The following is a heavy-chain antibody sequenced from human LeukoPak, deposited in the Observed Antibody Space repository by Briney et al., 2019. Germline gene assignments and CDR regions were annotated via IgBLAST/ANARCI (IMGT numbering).Heavy chain of an antibody. J-gene: IGHJ4*02. CDR1: GFTFSSYS. V-gene: IGHV3-48*01. D-gene: IGHD2-21*02. Sequence: PGGSLRLSCAASGFTFSSYSMNWVRQAPGKGVEWVSYISSSSGTIYYADSVKGRFTISRDNVKNSLYLQMNSLRAEDTAVYFCARDTPPVFSVVVTASNYFDCWGQGTLVTVSS. CDR2: ISSSSGTI. CDR3: ARDTPPVFSVVVTASNYFDC.